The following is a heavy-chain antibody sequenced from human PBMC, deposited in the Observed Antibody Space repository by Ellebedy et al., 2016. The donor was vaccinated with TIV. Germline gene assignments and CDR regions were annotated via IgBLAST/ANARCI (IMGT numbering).Heavy chain of an antibody. CDR3: ARDSGAYCGGDCYNMDY. CDR2: NIPILGIA. CDR1: GGTFSSYA. D-gene: IGHD2-21*02. Sequence: AASVKVSCKASGGTFSSYAISWVRQAPGQGLEWMGRNIPILGIANYAQKLQGRVTITADKSTSTAYMELSSLRSEETALYYCARDSGAYCGGDCYNMDYWGQGTLVTVSS. V-gene: IGHV1-69*04. J-gene: IGHJ4*02.